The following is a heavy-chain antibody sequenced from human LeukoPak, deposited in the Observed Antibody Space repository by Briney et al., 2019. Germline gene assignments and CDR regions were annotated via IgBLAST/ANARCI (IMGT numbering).Heavy chain of an antibody. V-gene: IGHV4-31*03. Sequence: SETLSLTCTVSGGSISSGNYFWSWIRQHPGKGLEWIGYSSYSERTHYNPSLKSRITISVDTSKNQFSLKVNSVAAADTAVYYCAGGKGSSGSYYLDYWAREPWSPSPQ. CDR2: SSYSERT. CDR3: AGGKGSSGSYYLDY. J-gene: IGHJ4*02. CDR1: GGSISSGNYF. D-gene: IGHD1-26*01.